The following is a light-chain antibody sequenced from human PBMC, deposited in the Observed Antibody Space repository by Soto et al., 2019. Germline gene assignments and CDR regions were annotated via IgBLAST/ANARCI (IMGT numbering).Light chain of an antibody. Sequence: EIVLTQSPGSLSLSLGERATLSCRASQSVDSAFFAWYQQKPGQPPRLLMYGASRRDTWIPDMFSGSGSGTDFTLTISRLEPEDFAVYYCQQYASSLTFGQGTKVEI. CDR3: QQYASSLT. V-gene: IGKV3-20*01. CDR2: GAS. CDR1: QSVDSAF. J-gene: IGKJ1*01.